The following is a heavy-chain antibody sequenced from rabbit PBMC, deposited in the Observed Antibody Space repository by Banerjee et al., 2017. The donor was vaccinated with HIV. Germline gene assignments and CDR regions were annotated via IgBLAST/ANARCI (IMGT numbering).Heavy chain of an antibody. CDR1: GFTISGHYD. CDR3: ARLDSIGHYFNL. V-gene: IGHV1S45*01. Sequence: QEQLVESGGGLVQPEGSLTLTCKASGFTISGHYDMCWVRQAPGKGLEWIACIYAGSGDYIWYTTWAKGRFTISKTSSTTVTLQMTSLTAADTATYFCARLDSIGHYFNLWGQGTLVTVS. J-gene: IGHJ4*01. CDR2: IYAGSGDYI. D-gene: IGHD4-1*01.